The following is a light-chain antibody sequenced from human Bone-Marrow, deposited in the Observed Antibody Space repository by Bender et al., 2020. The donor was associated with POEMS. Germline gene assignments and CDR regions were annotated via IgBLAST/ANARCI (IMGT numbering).Light chain of an antibody. CDR2: QDT. CDR3: QAWDSRNVV. CDR1: DLGDKY. Sequence: SYEVTQPPSVSVSPGQTASITCSGDDLGDKYVAWYQQKPGQSPVLVIYQDTKRPSGIPERFSGSNSGNTATLTISGTQAMDEAHYYCQAWDSRNVVFGGGTKLTVL. J-gene: IGLJ2*01. V-gene: IGLV3-1*01.